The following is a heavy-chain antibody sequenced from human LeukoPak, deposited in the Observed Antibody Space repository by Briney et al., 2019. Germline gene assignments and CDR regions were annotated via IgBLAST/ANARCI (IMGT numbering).Heavy chain of an antibody. CDR3: ANGYCTNGVCYPYYYYYMDV. V-gene: IGHV3-30*18. D-gene: IGHD2-8*01. J-gene: IGHJ6*03. CDR2: ISYDGSNK. Sequence: GGSLRLSCAASGFTFSGYGMHWVRQAPGKGLEWVAVISYDGSNKYYADSVKGRFTISRDNSKNTLYLQMNSLRAEDTAVYYCANGYCTNGVCYPYYYYYMDVWGKGTAVTVSS. CDR1: GFTFSGYG.